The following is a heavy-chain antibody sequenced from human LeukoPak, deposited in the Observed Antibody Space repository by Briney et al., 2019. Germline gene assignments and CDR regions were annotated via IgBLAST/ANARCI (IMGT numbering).Heavy chain of an antibody. CDR2: IYSGGST. Sequence: GGSLRLSCAASGFTVSSNYMSWVRQAPGKGLEWVSVIYSGGSTYYADSVKGIFTISRDNYKNTLYLQMNSLRAEDTAVYYCARVGRFRQYFDYWGQGTLVTVSS. CDR3: ARVGRFRQYFDY. D-gene: IGHD3-16*01. J-gene: IGHJ4*02. CDR1: GFTVSSNY. V-gene: IGHV3-66*01.